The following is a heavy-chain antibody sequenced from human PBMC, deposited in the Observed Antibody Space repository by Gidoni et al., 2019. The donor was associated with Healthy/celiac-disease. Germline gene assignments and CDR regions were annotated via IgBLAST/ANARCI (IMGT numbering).Heavy chain of an antibody. J-gene: IGHJ3*02. Sequence: EVQLVESGGGLVKPGGSLRLSCAASGFTFSNSWMSWVRQAPGKGQGWGDRMKSVTYIRRRDYTAPDKGTFKIRFDNSRDKLNLQLNSLINEDTAVDSCTTDSDSECGSGCYRGRAFDNWGQGTMVTVSS. D-gene: IGHD3-22*01. CDR2: MKSVTYIRRR. CDR1: GFTFSNSW. V-gene: IGHV3-15*01. CDR3: TTDSDSECGSGCYRGRAFDN.